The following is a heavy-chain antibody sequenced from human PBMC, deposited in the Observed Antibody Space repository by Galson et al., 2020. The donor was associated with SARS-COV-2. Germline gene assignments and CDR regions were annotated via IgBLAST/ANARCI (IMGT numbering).Heavy chain of an antibody. CDR1: GFSLSTSGMC. V-gene: IGHV2-70*01. J-gene: IGHJ6*02. Sequence: SGPTLVKPTQTLTLTCTFSGFSLSTSGMCVSWIRQPPGKALEWLALIDWDDDKYYSTSLKTRLTISKDTSKNQVVLTMTNMDPVDTATYYXARXXXRXQXRPYYYYGMDVWGQGTTVTVSS. CDR2: IDWDDDK. CDR3: ARXXXRXQXRPYYYYGMDV.